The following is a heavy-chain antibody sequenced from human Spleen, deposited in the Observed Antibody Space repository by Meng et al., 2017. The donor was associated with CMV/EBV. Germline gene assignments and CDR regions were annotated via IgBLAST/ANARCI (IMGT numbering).Heavy chain of an antibody. V-gene: IGHV3-23*01. CDR1: GFTFSSYA. CDR2: ISGSGGST. Sequence: SGFTFSSYAMSWVRQAPGRGLEWVSAISGSGGSTYYADSVKGRFTISRDNSKNTLYLQMNSLRAEDTAVYYCAKDPVGRSHENFDIWGQGTMVTVSS. D-gene: IGHD3-10*01. J-gene: IGHJ3*02. CDR3: AKDPVGRSHENFDI.